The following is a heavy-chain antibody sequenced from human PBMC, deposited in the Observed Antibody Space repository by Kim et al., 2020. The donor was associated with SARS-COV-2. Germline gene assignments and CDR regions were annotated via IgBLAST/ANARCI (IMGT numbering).Heavy chain of an antibody. J-gene: IGHJ3*02. CDR3: ARDNFAFDI. V-gene: IGHV1-46*01. Sequence: DGSPSYAQRFQDRFPVTRDTSTNTLYMELSSLRSEDTAIYYCARDNFAFDIWGQGTMVTVSS. CDR2: DGSP.